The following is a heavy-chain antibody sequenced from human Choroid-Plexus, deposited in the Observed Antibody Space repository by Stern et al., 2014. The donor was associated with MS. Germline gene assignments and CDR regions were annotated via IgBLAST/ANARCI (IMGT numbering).Heavy chain of an antibody. CDR1: GFTFGSCA. D-gene: IGHD2/OR15-2a*01. Sequence: QEQLVESGGGVDQPGRPLRLSCVASGFTFGSCAMHWVRQAPGKGLEWVAGGSYDGSNKYYADAVKGRFTISRDNSQNTLYMQMSSLRPEDTAVYYCAKDRQYLTYFFDHWGQGSLVTVSS. J-gene: IGHJ5*02. V-gene: IGHV3-30*18. CDR2: GSYDGSNK. CDR3: AKDRQYLTYFFDH.